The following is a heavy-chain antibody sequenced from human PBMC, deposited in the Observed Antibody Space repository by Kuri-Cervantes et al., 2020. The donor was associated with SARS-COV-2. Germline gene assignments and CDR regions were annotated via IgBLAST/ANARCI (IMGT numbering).Heavy chain of an antibody. CDR1: GYTFTCYY. D-gene: IGHD5-18*01. CDR3: ARVPGIYSYGPPHFDY. CDR2: INPNSGGT. V-gene: IGHV1-2*02. J-gene: IGHJ4*02. Sequence: ASVKVSCKASGYTFTCYYMHWVRQAPGQGLEWMEWINPNSGGTNYAQKFQGRVTMTRDTSISTAYMELSRLRSDDTAVYYCARVPGIYSYGPPHFDYWGQGTLVTVSS.